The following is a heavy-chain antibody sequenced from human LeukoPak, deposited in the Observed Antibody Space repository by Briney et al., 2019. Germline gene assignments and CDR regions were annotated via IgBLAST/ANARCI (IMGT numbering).Heavy chain of an antibody. CDR1: GYTLTELS. J-gene: IGHJ6*02. D-gene: IGHD2-15*01. CDR3: ATDLMILGSYGMDV. CDR2: FDPEDGET. Sequence: ASVKVSCRVSGYTLTELSMHWVRQAPGKGLEWMGGFDPEDGETIYAQKFQGRVTMTEDTSTDTAYMELSSLRSEDTAVYYCATDLMILGSYGMDVWGQGTTVTVSS. V-gene: IGHV1-24*01.